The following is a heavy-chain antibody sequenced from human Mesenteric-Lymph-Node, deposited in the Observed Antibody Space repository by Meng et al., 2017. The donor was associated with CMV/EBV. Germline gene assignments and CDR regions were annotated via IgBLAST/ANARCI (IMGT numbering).Heavy chain of an antibody. J-gene: IGHJ4*02. CDR1: GDSVSSNSAA. D-gene: IGHD6-19*01. CDR2: AYYRSKWYN. V-gene: IGHV6-1*01. CDR3: ARAGSGGRSFDY. Sequence: LRLSCAISGDSVSSNSAAWNWIRQSPSRGLEWLGRAYYRSKWYNDYAVSVKSRISINSDTSKNQFSLQLNSVTPGDTAVYYCARAGSGGRSFDYWGQGTLVTVSS.